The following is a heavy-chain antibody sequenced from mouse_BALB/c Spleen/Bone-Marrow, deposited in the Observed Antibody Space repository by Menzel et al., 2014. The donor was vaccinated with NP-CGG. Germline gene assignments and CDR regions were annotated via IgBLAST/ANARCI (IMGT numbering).Heavy chain of an antibody. V-gene: IGHV14-3*02. Sequence: VRLQQSGAELVKPGASVKLSCTASGFNIKDTYMHWVKQRPEQGLEWIGRIDPANGNTKYDPKFQGKATITADTSSNTAYLQLSSLTSEDTAVYYCARWGKLGRGYFDVWGAGTTVTVSS. J-gene: IGHJ1*01. D-gene: IGHD4-1*01. CDR2: IDPANGNT. CDR1: GFNIKDTY. CDR3: ARWGKLGRGYFDV.